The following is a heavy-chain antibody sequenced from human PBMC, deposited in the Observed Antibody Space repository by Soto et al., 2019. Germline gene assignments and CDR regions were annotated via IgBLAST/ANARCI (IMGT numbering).Heavy chain of an antibody. V-gene: IGHV3-23*01. Sequence: GGSVRLSCAASGFTFSTYAMSWVRQAPGKGLEWVSTINTSGGSTYYADSVKGRFTISRDNSKNTLYLQMNSLRPEDTAVYYCAKQRLIVVVPAAIDWFDPWGQGTLVTVSS. D-gene: IGHD2-2*02. CDR3: AKQRLIVVVPAAIDWFDP. CDR2: INTSGGST. J-gene: IGHJ5*02. CDR1: GFTFSTYA.